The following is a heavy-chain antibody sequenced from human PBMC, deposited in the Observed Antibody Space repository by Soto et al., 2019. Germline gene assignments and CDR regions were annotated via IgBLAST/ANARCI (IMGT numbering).Heavy chain of an antibody. V-gene: IGHV3-30-3*01. D-gene: IGHD3-22*01. CDR3: ARTPETSGYYYYFDY. J-gene: IGHJ4*02. CDR2: ISYSGSNK. Sequence: QVQLVESGGGVVQPGRSLRLSCAASGFTFSYYAMHWGRQAPGKGLEWVALISYSGSNKYYADSVQVRFTISRDNSENTLYLQMNSLGTEDTAVYYCARTPETSGYYYYFDYWGQRILVTVSS. CDR1: GFTFSYYA.